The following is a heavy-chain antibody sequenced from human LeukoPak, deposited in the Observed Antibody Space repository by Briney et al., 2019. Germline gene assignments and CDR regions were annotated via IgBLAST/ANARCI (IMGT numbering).Heavy chain of an antibody. CDR2: ISYDGSVK. Sequence: PGRSMRLSCAASGFTFSSYAMHWVRQAPGKGLEWVAVISYDGSVKYYADSVKGRFTISRDNSKNTLYLQMNSLRPEDTAVYYCAREGDGTATFDYWGQGTLVTVSP. V-gene: IGHV3-30*04. J-gene: IGHJ4*02. CDR1: GFTFSSYA. CDR3: AREGDGTATFDY. D-gene: IGHD1/OR15-1a*01.